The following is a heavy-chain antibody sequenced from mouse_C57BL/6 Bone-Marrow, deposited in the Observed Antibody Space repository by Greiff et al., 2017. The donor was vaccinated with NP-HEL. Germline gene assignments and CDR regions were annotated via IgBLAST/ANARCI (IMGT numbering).Heavy chain of an antibody. CDR1: GYTFTSYG. V-gene: IGHV1-81*01. D-gene: IGHD2-2*01. Sequence: VKVVESGAELARPGASVKLSCKASGYTFTSYGISWVKQRTGQGLEWIGEIYPRSGNTYYNEKFKGKATLTADKSSSTAYMELRSLTSEDSAVYFCAITGYPLYYFDYWGQGTTLTVSS. CDR2: IYPRSGNT. CDR3: AITGYPLYYFDY. J-gene: IGHJ2*01.